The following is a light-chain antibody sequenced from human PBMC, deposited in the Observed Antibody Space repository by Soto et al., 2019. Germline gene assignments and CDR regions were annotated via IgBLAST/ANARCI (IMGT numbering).Light chain of an antibody. CDR3: QQRMNWPLT. V-gene: IGKV3-11*01. CDR1: QTVSSY. CDR2: DAS. Sequence: EIVLTHSPATLSLSPGERATLSFSASQTVSSYLLWYQQKRGQAPRLLIYDASNRATGIPARFSGSGSGTDFTLTISSLEPEDFAVYYCQQRMNWPLTFGQGTRLEIK. J-gene: IGKJ5*01.